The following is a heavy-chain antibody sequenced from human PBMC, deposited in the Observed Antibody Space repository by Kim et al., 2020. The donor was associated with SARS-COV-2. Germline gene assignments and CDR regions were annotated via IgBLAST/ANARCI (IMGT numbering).Heavy chain of an antibody. Sequence: ASVKVSCKVSGYTLTELSMHWVRQAPGKGLEWMGGFDPEDGETIYAQKFQGRVTMTEDTSTDTAYMELSSLRSEDTAVYYCATLRLVEYYYGSGSYYNAFDYWGQGTLVTVSS. V-gene: IGHV1-24*01. CDR3: ATLRLVEYYYGSGSYYNAFDY. CDR2: FDPEDGET. J-gene: IGHJ4*02. CDR1: GYTLTELS. D-gene: IGHD3-10*01.